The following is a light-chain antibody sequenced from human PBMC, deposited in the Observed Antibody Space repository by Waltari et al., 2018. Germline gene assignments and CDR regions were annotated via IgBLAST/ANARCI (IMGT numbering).Light chain of an antibody. CDR3: QQYYSSPWT. Sequence: DIVMTQSPDSLAVSLGERATIKCKSSQSVFYSPYNQNCLAWYQQKPGQPPELLFYWASTRESGVPDRFSGSGSGTDFTLTISSLQAEDVAFYYCQQYYSSPWTFGQGTKVEFK. J-gene: IGKJ1*01. CDR1: QSVFYSPYNQNC. V-gene: IGKV4-1*01. CDR2: WAS.